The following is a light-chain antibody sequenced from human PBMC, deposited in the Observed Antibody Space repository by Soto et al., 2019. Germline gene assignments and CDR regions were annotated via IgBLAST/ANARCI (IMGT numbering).Light chain of an antibody. Sequence: QSVLTQPPSVSGAPGQRVTISCTGSSSNIGAGYDVHWYQQLPGTAPKLLIYGNSNRPSGVPDRFSGSKSGTSASLAITGLQAEDEADYYCQSYDSSLSVVFGRDPADRP. CDR2: GNS. CDR3: QSYDSSLSVV. CDR1: SSNIGAGYD. V-gene: IGLV1-40*01. J-gene: IGLJ2*01.